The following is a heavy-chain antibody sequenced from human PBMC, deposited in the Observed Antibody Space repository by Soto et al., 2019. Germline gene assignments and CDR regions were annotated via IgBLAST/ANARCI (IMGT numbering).Heavy chain of an antibody. CDR1: GYTFIENW. CDR2: ITSDGSGT. Sequence: WGSLRLSCEVSGYTFIENWMHWVRQAPGKGLVWVSRITSDGSGTSYADSVKGRFTISRDNARNTLYLQMNSLRAEDTAVYYCVTIGFDYWGQGTLVTVSS. J-gene: IGHJ4*02. V-gene: IGHV3-74*01. CDR3: VTIGFDY.